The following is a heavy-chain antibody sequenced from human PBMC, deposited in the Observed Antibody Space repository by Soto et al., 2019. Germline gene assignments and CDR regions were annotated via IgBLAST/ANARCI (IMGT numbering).Heavy chain of an antibody. V-gene: IGHV3-30*18. CDR3: AKGLDYAFWSGYYRYYYGMDV. CDR1: GFTFSSYG. CDR2: ISYDGSNK. D-gene: IGHD3-3*01. Sequence: PGGSLRLSCAASGFTFSSYGMHWVRQAPGKGLEWVAVISYDGSNKYYADSVKGRFTISRDNSKNTLYLQMNSLRAEDTAVYYCAKGLDYAFWSGYYRYYYGMDVWGQGTTVTVSS. J-gene: IGHJ6*02.